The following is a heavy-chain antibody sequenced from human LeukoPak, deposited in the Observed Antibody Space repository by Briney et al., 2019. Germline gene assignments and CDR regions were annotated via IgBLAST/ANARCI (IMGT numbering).Heavy chain of an antibody. D-gene: IGHD5-24*01. Sequence: SETLSLTCTVSGGSISSYHWSWIRQPPGKGLEWIGYIYYSGSTNYNPSLKSRVTISVDTSKNQFSLKLSSVTAADTAVYYCARGEGDGYNYPNYYYYMDVWGKGTTVTISS. CDR1: GGSISSYH. CDR3: ARGEGDGYNYPNYYYYMDV. J-gene: IGHJ6*03. CDR2: IYYSGST. V-gene: IGHV4-59*01.